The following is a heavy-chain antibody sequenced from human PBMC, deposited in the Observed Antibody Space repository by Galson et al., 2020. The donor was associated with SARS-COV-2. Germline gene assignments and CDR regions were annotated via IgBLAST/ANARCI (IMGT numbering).Heavy chain of an antibody. Sequence: ASVKVSCKVSGYTLTELSMHWVRQAPGKGLEWVGGFDPEDGETIYAQKFQGRVTMTEDTSTDTAYMELSSLRSEDTAVYYCATLPVVPAAYYYGMDVWGQGTTVTVSS. D-gene: IGHD2-2*01. V-gene: IGHV1-24*01. CDR3: ATLPVVPAAYYYGMDV. CDR1: GYTLTELS. J-gene: IGHJ6*02. CDR2: FDPEDGET.